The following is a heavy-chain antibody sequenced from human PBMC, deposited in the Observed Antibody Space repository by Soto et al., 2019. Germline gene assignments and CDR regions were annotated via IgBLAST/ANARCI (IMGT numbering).Heavy chain of an antibody. CDR2: ISGYNGKT. J-gene: IGHJ4*02. CDR1: GYIFTSYG. Sequence: GASVKVSCKASGYIFTSYGISWVRQAPGQGLEWMGWISGYNGKTTYAQNFQGRVTMTTDRSTSTAYMELRSLRSDDTALYYCTRDNRFSDYGGNHYFDYWGQGSLVTVFS. D-gene: IGHD4-17*01. V-gene: IGHV1-18*01. CDR3: TRDNRFSDYGGNHYFDY.